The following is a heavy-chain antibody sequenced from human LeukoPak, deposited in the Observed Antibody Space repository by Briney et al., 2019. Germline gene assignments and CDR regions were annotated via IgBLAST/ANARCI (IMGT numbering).Heavy chain of an antibody. CDR1: GGSISSYY. CDR3: ARVEGDYVPGGNWYFDL. D-gene: IGHD4-17*01. V-gene: IGHV4-4*07. CDR2: IYTSGST. J-gene: IGHJ2*01. Sequence: SETLSLTCTVSGGSISSYYWSWIRQPAGKGLEWIGRIYTSGSTNYNPSLKSRVTMSVDTSKNQFSLKLSSVTAADTAVYYCARVEGDYVPGGNWYFDLWGRGTLVTVSS.